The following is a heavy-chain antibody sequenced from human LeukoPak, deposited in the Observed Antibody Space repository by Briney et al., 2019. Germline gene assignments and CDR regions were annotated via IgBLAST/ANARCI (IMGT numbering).Heavy chain of an antibody. V-gene: IGHV3-30-3*01. CDR1: GFTFSSYA. CDR2: ISYDGSNK. Sequence: GGSLRLSCAASGFTFSSYAMHWVRQAPVKGLEWVAVISYDGSNKYYADSVKGRFTISRDNSKNTLYLQMNSLRAEDTAVYYCARDTGSSWGQGTLVTVSS. J-gene: IGHJ4*02. CDR3: ARDTGSS. D-gene: IGHD2-15*01.